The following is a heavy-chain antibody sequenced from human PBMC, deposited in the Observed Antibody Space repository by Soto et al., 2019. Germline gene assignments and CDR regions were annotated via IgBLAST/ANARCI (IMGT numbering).Heavy chain of an antibody. CDR1: GFTFSSCG. CDR2: IWYDGSNK. V-gene: IGHV3-33*01. Sequence: QVQLVESGGGVVQPGRSLRLSCAACGFTFSSCGMHCVRQAPGKGLEWVAVIWYDGSNKYYADSVKGRFTISRDNSKNTLYLQMNSLRAEDTAVYYCARMLGDYYYYYGMDVWGQGTTVTVSS. D-gene: IGHD2-21*02. J-gene: IGHJ6*02. CDR3: ARMLGDYYYYYGMDV.